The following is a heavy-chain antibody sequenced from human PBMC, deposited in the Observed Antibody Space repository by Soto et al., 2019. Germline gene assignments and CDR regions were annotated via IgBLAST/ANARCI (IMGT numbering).Heavy chain of an antibody. CDR2: IIPIFGTA. D-gene: IGHD3-22*01. Sequence: SVKVSCKASEDTFRNYAISWVRQAPGQGLEWMGGIIPIFGTANYAQKFQGRVTITADTSANTVYLELSSLRSEDTAVYYCASTKSDSSAYYYWYLGLWGRGTLVTVSS. V-gene: IGHV1-69*06. CDR1: EDTFRNYA. J-gene: IGHJ2*01. CDR3: ASTKSDSSAYYYWYLGL.